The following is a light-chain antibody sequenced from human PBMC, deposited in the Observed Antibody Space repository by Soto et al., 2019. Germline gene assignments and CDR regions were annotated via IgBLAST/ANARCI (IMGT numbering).Light chain of an antibody. Sequence: QSALTQPPSASGSPGQSVTISCTGTSSDVGGYNYVSWYQQHPGKAPKLMLYEVSERPSGVPDRFSGSKSGNTAFLTVSGLQAEDEADYYCSSYAGTKYVFGTGTKLTVL. J-gene: IGLJ1*01. V-gene: IGLV2-8*01. CDR1: SSDVGGYNY. CDR3: SSYAGTKYV. CDR2: EVS.